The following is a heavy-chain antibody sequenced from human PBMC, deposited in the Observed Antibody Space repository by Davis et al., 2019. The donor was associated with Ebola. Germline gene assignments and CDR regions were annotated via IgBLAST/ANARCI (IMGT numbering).Heavy chain of an antibody. CDR2: ISSSSSYI. CDR1: GFTFSSYS. J-gene: IGHJ4*02. Sequence: GGSLRLSCAASGFTFSSYSMNWVRQAPGKGLEWVSSISSSSSYIYYADSVKGRFTISRDNAKNSLYLQMNSLRAEDTAVYYCAKVLPTYYYDSSGYSTAYYFDYWGQGTLVTVSS. CDR3: AKVLPTYYYDSSGYSTAYYFDY. D-gene: IGHD3-22*01. V-gene: IGHV3-21*01.